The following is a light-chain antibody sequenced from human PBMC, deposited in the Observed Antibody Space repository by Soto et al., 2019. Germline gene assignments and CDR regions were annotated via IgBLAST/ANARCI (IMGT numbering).Light chain of an antibody. V-gene: IGLV2-8*01. Sequence: QSVLTQPPSASGSPGQSVTISCTGTKNDIGVYDFVSWYQHHPGKAPRLIIYEVVQRPSGVPDRSSGSKSGNTASLTVSGLQDADEADYFCKSYDGSNTYVFGSGTKVTV. CDR2: EVV. CDR1: KNDIGVYDF. CDR3: KSYDGSNTYV. J-gene: IGLJ1*01.